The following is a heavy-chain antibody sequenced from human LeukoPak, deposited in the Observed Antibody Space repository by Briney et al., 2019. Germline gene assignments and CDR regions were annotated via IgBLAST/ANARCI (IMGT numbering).Heavy chain of an antibody. D-gene: IGHD2-21*02. CDR3: AKVTPGSTARKSGLDF. CDR2: MSFDASNI. CDR1: GFSFSSYG. Sequence: GRSLRLSCAASGFSFSSYGMHWVRQTPGKGLEWVAVMSFDASNIYYGDSVKGRFTISRDNSKNTLYLQINSLRVKDTAFYYCAKVTPGSTARKSGLDFWGQGTLVTVSS. V-gene: IGHV3-30*18. J-gene: IGHJ4*02.